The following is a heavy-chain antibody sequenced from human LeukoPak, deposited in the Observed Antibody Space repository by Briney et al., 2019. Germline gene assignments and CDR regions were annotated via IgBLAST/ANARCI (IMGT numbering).Heavy chain of an antibody. CDR3: ATDCSSTSCYRYSAFDI. J-gene: IGHJ3*02. V-gene: IGHV1-2*02. CDR2: INPNGGGT. CDR1: GYTFTGYY. D-gene: IGHD2-2*01. Sequence: GASVKVSCKASGYTFTGYYMHWVRQAPGQGLEWMGWINPNGGGTNYAQKFQGRVTMTRDTSISTAYMELSRLRSDDTAVYYCATDCSSTSCYRYSAFDIWGQGTMVTVSS.